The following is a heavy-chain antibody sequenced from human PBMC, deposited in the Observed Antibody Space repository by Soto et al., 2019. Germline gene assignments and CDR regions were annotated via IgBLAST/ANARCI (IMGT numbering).Heavy chain of an antibody. Sequence: GGSLRLSCAASGFTFSNYWMHWVRQAPGKGLVWVSRVNSDGSTTNYADSVKGRFTISRDNAKNTLHLQMNSLGAEDTAVYYCASNYTYAEGYYYYGIDVWGQGTTVTVSS. CDR1: GFTFSNYW. D-gene: IGHD2-2*02. V-gene: IGHV3-74*01. CDR2: VNSDGSTT. J-gene: IGHJ6*02. CDR3: ASNYTYAEGYYYYGIDV.